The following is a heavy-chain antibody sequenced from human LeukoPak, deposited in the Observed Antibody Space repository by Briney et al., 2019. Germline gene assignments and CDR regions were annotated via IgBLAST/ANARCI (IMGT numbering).Heavy chain of an antibody. CDR1: GGSISSYY. D-gene: IGHD3-16*02. CDR3: ARRQYDYVWGSYRSHYFDY. CDR2: IYYSGST. J-gene: IGHJ4*02. V-gene: IGHV4-59*12. Sequence: SETLSLTCTVSGGSISSYYWSWLRQPPGKGLEWIGYIYYSGSTNYNPSLKSRVTISVDTSKNQFSLKLSSVTAADTAVYYCARRQYDYVWGSYRSHYFDYWGQGTLVTVSS.